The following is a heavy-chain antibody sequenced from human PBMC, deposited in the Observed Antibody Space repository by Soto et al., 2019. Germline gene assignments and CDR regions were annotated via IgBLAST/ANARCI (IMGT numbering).Heavy chain of an antibody. J-gene: IGHJ3*02. Sequence: QVQLQESGPGLVKPSGTLSLTCAVSSGSISSSNWWSWVRQPPGKGLEWIGEIYHSGSTNYNPSLTSRVTISVDKSKNQFSLKLSSVTAADTAVYYCARGHDYGDYGHAFDIWGQGTMVTVSS. CDR3: ARGHDYGDYGHAFDI. D-gene: IGHD4-17*01. V-gene: IGHV4-4*02. CDR1: SGSISSSNW. CDR2: IYHSGST.